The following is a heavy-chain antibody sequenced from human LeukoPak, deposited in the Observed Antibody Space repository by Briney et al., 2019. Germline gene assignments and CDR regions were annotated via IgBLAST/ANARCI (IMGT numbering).Heavy chain of an antibody. Sequence: GGSLRLSCAASGFTFSSYSMNWVRQAPGKGLEWVSSISSRSSYIYYADSVKGRFTISRDNAKNSLYLQINSLRAEDTAVYYCARAPRYYDILTGYSMQDAFDIWGQGTMVTVSS. V-gene: IGHV3-21*01. CDR1: GFTFSSYS. CDR2: ISSRSSYI. D-gene: IGHD3-9*01. J-gene: IGHJ3*02. CDR3: ARAPRYYDILTGYSMQDAFDI.